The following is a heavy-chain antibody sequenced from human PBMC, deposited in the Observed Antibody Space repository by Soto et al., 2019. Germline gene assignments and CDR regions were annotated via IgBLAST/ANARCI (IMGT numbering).Heavy chain of an antibody. CDR2: INVYNGNT. CDR3: ARGVGSGSYYNQYNWFDP. Sequence: AAVKVSCKASGYTFTNYGISWVRQAPGQGLEWMGWINVYNGNTKYAQKVQGRVTMTTDTSTSTAYMELRSLRSDDTAVYYCARGVGSGSYYNQYNWFDPWGQGTLVTVSS. D-gene: IGHD3-10*01. CDR1: GYTFTNYG. V-gene: IGHV1-18*01. J-gene: IGHJ5*02.